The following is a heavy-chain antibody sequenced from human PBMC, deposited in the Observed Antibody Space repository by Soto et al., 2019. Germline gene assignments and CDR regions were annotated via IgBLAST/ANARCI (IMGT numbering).Heavy chain of an antibody. V-gene: IGHV1-3*01. CDR2: INAGNGNT. Sequence: ASVKVSCKASGYTFTSYAMHWVRQAPGQRLEWMGWINAGNGNTKYPQKFQGRVTITRDTSASTAYMELSSLRSEDTAVDYCAIDKPVGYSSSWYDYYYYGMDVWGQGTTVTVSS. D-gene: IGHD6-13*01. CDR1: GYTFTSYA. J-gene: IGHJ6*02. CDR3: AIDKPVGYSSSWYDYYYYGMDV.